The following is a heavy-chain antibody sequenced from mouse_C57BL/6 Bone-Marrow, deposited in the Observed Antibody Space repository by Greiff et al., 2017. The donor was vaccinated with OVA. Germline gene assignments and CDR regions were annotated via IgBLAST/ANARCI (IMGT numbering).Heavy chain of an antibody. CDR2: ISSGSSTI. CDR1: GFTFSDYG. V-gene: IGHV5-17*01. Sequence: EVQRVESGGGLVKPGGSLKLSCAASGFTFSDYGMHWVRQAPEKGLEWVAYISSGSSTIYYADTVKGRFTISRDNAKNTLFLQMTSLRSEDTAMYYCARDRYGDYGPWFAYWGQGTLVTVSA. D-gene: IGHD2-13*01. CDR3: ARDRYGDYGPWFAY. J-gene: IGHJ3*01.